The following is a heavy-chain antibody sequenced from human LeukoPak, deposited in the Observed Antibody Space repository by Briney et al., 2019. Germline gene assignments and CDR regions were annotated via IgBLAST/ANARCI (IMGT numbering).Heavy chain of an antibody. CDR3: ARDKTPDTFYYYMDV. Sequence: GGSLRLSCLASGFTFSDYYMTWIRQTPGKGLDWVAYIDSSGGTIYYADSVTGRFTVSRDNAKNSLYLQMNSLRPEDTAVYYCARDKTPDTFYYYMDVWGKGTTVTVSS. V-gene: IGHV3-11*04. D-gene: IGHD1-14*01. CDR2: IDSSGGTI. J-gene: IGHJ6*03. CDR1: GFTFSDYY.